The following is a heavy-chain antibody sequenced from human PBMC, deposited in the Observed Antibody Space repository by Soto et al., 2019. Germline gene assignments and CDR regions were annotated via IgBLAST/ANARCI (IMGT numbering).Heavy chain of an antibody. CDR1: GFTFSNAW. V-gene: IGHV3-15*07. CDR3: TTDGPPNDYGWYFDL. D-gene: IGHD4-17*01. Sequence: EVQLVESGGGLVKPGRSLRLSCAASGFTFSNAWMNWVRQAPGKGLEWVGRIKSKTDGGTTDYAAPVKGRFTISRDDSKNTLYLQMNSLKTEDTAVYYCTTDGPPNDYGWYFDLWGRGTLVTVSS. J-gene: IGHJ2*01. CDR2: IKSKTDGGTT.